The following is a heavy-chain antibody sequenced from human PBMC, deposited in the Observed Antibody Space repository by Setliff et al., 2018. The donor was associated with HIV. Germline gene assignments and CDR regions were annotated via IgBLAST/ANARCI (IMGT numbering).Heavy chain of an antibody. CDR2: IYYSGST. D-gene: IGHD1-7*01. CDR1: GGSISSYY. CDR3: ASSNYRFVYFDY. J-gene: IGHJ4*02. Sequence: SETLSLTCTVSGGSISSYYWSWIRQPPGKGLEWIGYIYYSGSTNYNPSLKSRVTISVDTSKNQFSLKLSSVTAADTAAYYCASSNYRFVYFDYWGQGTLVTVSS. V-gene: IGHV4-59*01.